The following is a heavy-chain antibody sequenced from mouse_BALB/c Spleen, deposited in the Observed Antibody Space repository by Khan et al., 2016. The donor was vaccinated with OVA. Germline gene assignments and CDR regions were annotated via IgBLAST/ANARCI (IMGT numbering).Heavy chain of an antibody. CDR1: GFTFSGFG. CDR3: SRWLITTWYLDV. J-gene: IGHJ1*01. D-gene: IGHD2-4*01. CDR2: ISFGSATI. V-gene: IGHV5-17*02. Sequence: EVELVESGGGLVQPGGSRKLSCAATGFTFSGFGMHWVRQAPEKGLEWVAYISFGSATIYYADTVKGRFTISRDNPKNTLFLQMTSLRSEDTAIYYCSRWLITTWYLDVWGAGTTVTVSS.